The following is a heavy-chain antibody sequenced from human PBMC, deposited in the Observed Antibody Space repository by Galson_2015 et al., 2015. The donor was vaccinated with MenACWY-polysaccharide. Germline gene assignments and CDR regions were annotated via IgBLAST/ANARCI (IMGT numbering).Heavy chain of an antibody. CDR3: AKGRATVIADSNGMDV. V-gene: IGHV3-23*01. CDR2: ISAGGSDT. Sequence: SLRLSCAGSGFNFRSYAMNWVRQAPGKGLEWVSSISAGGSDTYYAESVKGRFTISRDNSKNTLHLQMNSLRAEDTALYYCAKGRATVIADSNGMDVWGQGTAVTVSS. J-gene: IGHJ6*02. CDR1: GFNFRSYA. D-gene: IGHD2-21*01.